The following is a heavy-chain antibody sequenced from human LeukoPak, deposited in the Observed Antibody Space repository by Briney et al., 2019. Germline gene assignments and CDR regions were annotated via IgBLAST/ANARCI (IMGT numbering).Heavy chain of an antibody. CDR1: GFTFSSYA. CDR3: ATEGEALVVVAAENYFDY. V-gene: IGHV3-30*04. CDR2: ISYDGSNK. D-gene: IGHD2-15*01. Sequence: PGRSLRLSCAASGFTFSSYAMHWVRQAPGKGLEWVAVISYDGSNKYYADSVKGRFTISRDNSKNTLYLQMNSLRAEDTAVYYCATEGEALVVVAAENYFDYWGQGTLVTVSS. J-gene: IGHJ4*02.